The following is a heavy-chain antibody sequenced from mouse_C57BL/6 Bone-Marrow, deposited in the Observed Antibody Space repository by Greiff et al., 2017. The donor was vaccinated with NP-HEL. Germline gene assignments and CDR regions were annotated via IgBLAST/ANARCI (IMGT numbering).Heavy chain of an antibody. D-gene: IGHD2-2*01. CDR3: ARGLLWLRRRDYYAMDY. J-gene: IGHJ4*01. V-gene: IGHV1-64*01. Sequence: VQLQQPGAELVKPGASVKLFRKASGYTFTSYWMHWVKQRPGQGPEWVGMIYPNSGSTNYNEKFKSKATLTVDKSSSTAYMQLSSLTSEDSAVYYCARGLLWLRRRDYYAMDYWGQGTSVTVSS. CDR2: IYPNSGST. CDR1: GYTFTSYW.